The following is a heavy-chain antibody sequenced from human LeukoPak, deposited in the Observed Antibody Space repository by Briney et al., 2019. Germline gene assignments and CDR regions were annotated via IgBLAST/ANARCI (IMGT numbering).Heavy chain of an antibody. D-gene: IGHD6-19*01. CDR3: ARVGWKGIAVPIDY. CDR1: GFTFSSYS. CDR2: ISSSSSYI. J-gene: IGHJ4*02. Sequence: GGSLRLSCAASGFTFSSYSMNWVRQAPGKGLGWVSSISSSSSYIYYADSVKGRFTISRDNAKNSLYLQMNSLRAEDTAVYYCARVGWKGIAVPIDYWGQGTLVTVSS. V-gene: IGHV3-21*01.